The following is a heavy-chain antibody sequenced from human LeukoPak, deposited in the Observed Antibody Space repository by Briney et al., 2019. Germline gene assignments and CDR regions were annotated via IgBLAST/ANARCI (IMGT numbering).Heavy chain of an antibody. CDR3: ARRVGAVAGTRVDY. CDR2: ISSSSSYI. CDR1: GFTFSSYS. D-gene: IGHD6-19*01. J-gene: IGHJ4*02. V-gene: IGHV3-21*01. Sequence: PGGSLRLSCAASGFTFSSYSMNWVRQAPGKGLEWVSSISSSSSYIYYADSVKGRFTISRDDAKNSLYLQMNSLRAEDTAVYHCARRVGAVAGTRVDYWGQGTLVTVSS.